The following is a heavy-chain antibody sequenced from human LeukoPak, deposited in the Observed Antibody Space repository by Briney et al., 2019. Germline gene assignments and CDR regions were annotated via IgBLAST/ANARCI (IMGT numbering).Heavy chain of an antibody. CDR1: GFSFSSYW. CDR2: INSDGSST. V-gene: IGHV3-74*01. J-gene: IGHJ4*02. D-gene: IGHD3-3*01. Sequence: GGSLRLSCAASGFSFSSYWMHWVRQAPGKGLVWVSRINSDGSSTSYADSVKGRFTISRDSAKNTLYLQMNSLRAEDTAVYYCAANYDFWSGYYPLGYWGQGTLVTVSS. CDR3: AANYDFWSGYYPLGY.